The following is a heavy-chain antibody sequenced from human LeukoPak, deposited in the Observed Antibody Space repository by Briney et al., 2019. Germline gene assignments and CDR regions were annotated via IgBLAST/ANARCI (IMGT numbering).Heavy chain of an antibody. CDR3: AREEVAGTDY. CDR2: ISYDGSNK. Sequence: GSLRLSCAASGFTFSSYAMHWVRQAPGKGLEWVAVISYDGSNKYYADPVKGRFTISRDNSKNTLYLQMNSLRAEDTAVYYCAREEVAGTDYWGQGTLVTVSS. D-gene: IGHD6-19*01. J-gene: IGHJ4*02. V-gene: IGHV3-30-3*01. CDR1: GFTFSSYA.